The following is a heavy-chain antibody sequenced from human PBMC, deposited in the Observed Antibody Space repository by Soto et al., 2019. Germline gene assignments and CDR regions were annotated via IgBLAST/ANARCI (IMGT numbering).Heavy chain of an antibody. CDR1: GFTFSSYW. D-gene: IGHD2-21*01. Sequence: PWGSLRLSCAASGFTFSSYWIIWFRQAPCKCLEWVANIRQDGIERNYVDSVKGRFTISRDNTKNSVFLQMNSLRVEDTAIYYCVRDGVMGSYWGQGTLVTVPQ. CDR3: VRDGVMGSY. V-gene: IGHV3-7*03. CDR2: IRQDGIER. J-gene: IGHJ4*02.